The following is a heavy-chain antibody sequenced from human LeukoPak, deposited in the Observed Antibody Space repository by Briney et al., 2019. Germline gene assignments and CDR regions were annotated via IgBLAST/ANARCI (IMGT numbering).Heavy chain of an antibody. J-gene: IGHJ3*02. CDR2: IHHSGST. Sequence: PSETLSLTCAVSGGSISSGGYSWSWIRQPPGKGLEWIGYIHHSGSTYYNPSLKSRVTISVDRSKNQFSLKLSYVTAADTAVYYCARGYCSGGSCYSGGGFDAFDIWGQGTTVTVSS. V-gene: IGHV4-30-2*01. CDR3: ARGYCSGGSCYSGGGFDAFDI. D-gene: IGHD2-15*01. CDR1: GGSISSGGYS.